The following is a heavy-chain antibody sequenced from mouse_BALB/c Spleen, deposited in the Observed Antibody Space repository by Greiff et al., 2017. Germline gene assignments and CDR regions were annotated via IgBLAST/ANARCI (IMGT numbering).Heavy chain of an antibody. D-gene: IGHD2-1*01. CDR2: ISTYYGDA. V-gene: IGHV1S137*01. Sequence: QVQLQQSGAELVRPGVSVKISCKGSGYTFTDYAMHWVKQSHAKSLEWIGVISTYYGDASYNQKFKGKATMTVDKSSSTAYMELARLTSEDSAIYYCARSGKIYGNYGDWGQGTTLTVSS. CDR3: ARSGKIYGNYGD. CDR1: GYTFTDYA. J-gene: IGHJ2*01.